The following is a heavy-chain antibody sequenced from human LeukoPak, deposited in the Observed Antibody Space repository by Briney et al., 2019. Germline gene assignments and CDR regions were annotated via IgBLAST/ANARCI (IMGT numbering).Heavy chain of an antibody. CDR3: AKDGSWGDYYFYFYIDV. D-gene: IGHD3-16*01. CDR1: GFTFSNSA. J-gene: IGHJ6*03. CDR2: ISASGHYT. V-gene: IGHV3-23*01. Sequence: HPGGSLRLSCEASGFTFSNSAMSWVRQAPGKGLEWVSGISASGHYTYNADSAKGRFTISRDNSKNTLYLQMNSLRAEDTALYFCAKDGSWGDYYFYFYIDVWGKGTTVTVSS.